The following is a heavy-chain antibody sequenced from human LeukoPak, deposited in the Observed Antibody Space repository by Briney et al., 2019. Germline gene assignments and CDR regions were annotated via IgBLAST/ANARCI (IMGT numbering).Heavy chain of an antibody. CDR2: IIPIFGTA. Sequence: GASVKVSCKACGGTFISYTISWVRQAPGQGLEWMGGIIPIFGTANYAQKSQGRVTITADESTSTAYMELSSLRSEDTAVYYCVRTTRHMRFYYYYMDVWGKGTTVTVSS. CDR3: VRTTRHMRFYYYYMDV. CDR1: GGTFISYT. V-gene: IGHV1-69*13. D-gene: IGHD1-14*01. J-gene: IGHJ6*03.